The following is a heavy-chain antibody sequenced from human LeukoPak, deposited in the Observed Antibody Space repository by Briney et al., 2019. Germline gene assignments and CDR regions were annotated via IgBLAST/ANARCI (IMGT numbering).Heavy chain of an antibody. CDR3: ARDRDYCYYYYMDV. V-gene: IGHV1-69*13. Sequence: ASVKVSCKASGGTFSSYAISWVRQAPGQGLEWMGGIIPIFGTANYAQKFQGRVTITADESTSTAYMELSSLRSEDTAVYYCARDRDYCYYYYMDVWGKGTTVTVSS. CDR1: GGTFSSYA. CDR2: IIPIFGTA. J-gene: IGHJ6*03.